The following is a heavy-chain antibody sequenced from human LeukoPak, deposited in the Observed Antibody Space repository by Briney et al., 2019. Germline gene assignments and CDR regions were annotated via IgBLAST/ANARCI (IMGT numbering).Heavy chain of an antibody. CDR1: GGSISSYN. CDR3: ARAPPRGSYYRGYFDY. V-gene: IGHV4-59*01. J-gene: IGHJ4*02. CDR2: IYYSGST. Sequence: SETLSLTCTISGGSISSYNWSWIRQAPGKGLEWIEYIYYSGSTTYNPSLKSRVTISVDTSKNQFSLNLSSVTAADTAVYYCARAPPRGSYYRGYFDYWGQGTLVTVSS. D-gene: IGHD3-10*01.